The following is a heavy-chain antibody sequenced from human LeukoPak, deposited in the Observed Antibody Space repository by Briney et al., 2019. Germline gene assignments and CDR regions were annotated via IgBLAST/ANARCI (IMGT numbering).Heavy chain of an antibody. CDR1: GFTFSSYG. V-gene: IGHV3-33*01. CDR3: ARVAGTTRRPFFDY. J-gene: IGHJ4*02. CDR2: IWYDGSNK. D-gene: IGHD1-7*01. Sequence: GRSLRLSCAASGFTFSSYGMHWVRQAPGKGLEWVAVIWYDGSNKYYADSVKGRFTISRDNSKNTLYLQMNSLRAEDTAVYYCARVAGTTRRPFFDYWGQGALVTVSS.